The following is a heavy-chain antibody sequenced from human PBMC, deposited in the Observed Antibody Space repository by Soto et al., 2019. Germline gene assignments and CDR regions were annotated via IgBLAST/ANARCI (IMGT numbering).Heavy chain of an antibody. D-gene: IGHD2-15*01. CDR2: INHSGST. V-gene: IGHV4-34*01. CDR3: ARGVGEGYCSGGSCYTTGQYDY. Sequence: SETLSLTCAVYGGSFSGYYWSWIRQPPGKGLEWIGEINHSGSTNYNPPLKSRVTISVDTSKNHFSLKLSSVTAADTAVYYCARGVGEGYCSGGSCYTTGQYDYWGQGTLVTVSS. J-gene: IGHJ4*02. CDR1: GGSFSGYY.